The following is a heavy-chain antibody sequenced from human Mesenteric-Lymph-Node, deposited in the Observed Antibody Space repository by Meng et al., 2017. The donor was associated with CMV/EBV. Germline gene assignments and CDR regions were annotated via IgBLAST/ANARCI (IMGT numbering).Heavy chain of an antibody. CDR1: GFSFSSYA. V-gene: IGHV3-30*04. CDR3: ARDSGYSGYDYPRYFEY. J-gene: IGHJ4*02. D-gene: IGHD5-12*01. Sequence: GGSLRLSCAASGFSFSSYAMHWVRQAPGKGLEWVAVISYDGSNKYHTDSVRGCFTISRDNSKNTLYVQIKSLRAEDTAVYYCARDSGYSGYDYPRYFEYWGQGTLVTVSS. CDR2: ISYDGSNK.